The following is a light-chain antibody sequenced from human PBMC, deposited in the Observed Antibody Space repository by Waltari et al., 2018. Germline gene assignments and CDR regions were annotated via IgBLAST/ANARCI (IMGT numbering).Light chain of an antibody. V-gene: IGKV1-13*02. CDR2: GAS. CDR1: QGIRTH. CDR3: QQLNTYPIT. Sequence: AIQLTQYPSTLSASVGDRVTNACRASQGIRTHLAWYQQKPGKAPNLLIYGASTLERGVPSRFSGSGSGTDFTLTISSLQPEDFATYYCQQLNTYPITFGQGTRLEI. J-gene: IGKJ5*01.